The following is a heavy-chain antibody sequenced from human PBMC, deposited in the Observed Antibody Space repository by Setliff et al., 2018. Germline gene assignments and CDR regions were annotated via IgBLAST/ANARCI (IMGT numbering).Heavy chain of an antibody. CDR3: ASGDWLFAFDI. J-gene: IGHJ3*02. V-gene: IGHV1-2*02. CDR1: GNRFTDYN. D-gene: IGHD2-21*01. Sequence: ASVKVSCKASGNRFTDYNLHWVRQAPGQGLDWMGWINPNSGDTHSAQKFQGRVTMTRDTSINTAYMELSSLTSDDTAFYYCASGDWLFAFDIWGQGTMVTVSS. CDR2: INPNSGDT.